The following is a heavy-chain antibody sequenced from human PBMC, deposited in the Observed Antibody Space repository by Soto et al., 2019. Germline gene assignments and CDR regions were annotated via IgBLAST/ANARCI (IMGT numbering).Heavy chain of an antibody. CDR3: ARTRKFYGSGTPGDYMDV. CDR2: INHSGST. J-gene: IGHJ6*03. D-gene: IGHD3-10*01. CDR1: GVSFSGYY. V-gene: IGHV4-34*01. Sequence: SETLSLTCAVYGVSFSGYYWIWIRQPPGKGLEWIGEINHSGSTNYNPSLKSRVTISVDTSKNQFSLKLSSVTAADTAVYYFARTRKFYGSGTPGDYMDVWGKGTTVTVSS.